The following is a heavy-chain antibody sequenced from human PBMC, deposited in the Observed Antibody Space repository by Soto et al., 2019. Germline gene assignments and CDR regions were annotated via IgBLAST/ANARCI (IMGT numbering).Heavy chain of an antibody. D-gene: IGHD3-22*01. Sequence: SVKVSCKASGGSFSNHAVSWVRQAPGQGPEWMGGIIPLSGTTNYPQKFQGRVTITADESMTTAYMELSSLRYEDSAVYYCARGPDRRGFYLFDYWGQGTLVTVSS. CDR1: GGSFSNHA. CDR3: ARGPDRRGFYLFDY. CDR2: IIPLSGTT. J-gene: IGHJ4*02. V-gene: IGHV1-69*13.